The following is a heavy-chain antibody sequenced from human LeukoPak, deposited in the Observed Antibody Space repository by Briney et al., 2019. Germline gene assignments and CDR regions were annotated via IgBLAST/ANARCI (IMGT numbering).Heavy chain of an antibody. CDR2: INPRGST. V-gene: IGHV4-34*01. CDR1: GESFSSHY. Sequence: NPSETLSLTCGVSGESFSSHYWTWIRQPPGKGLEWIGEINPRGSTNYNPSLESRVTVSADTSRNQLSLSLTSVTAADSAVYFCARGLRQGSAWSWGPKEKSYQYMDVWGTGTTVIVSS. D-gene: IGHD6-19*01. J-gene: IGHJ6*04. CDR3: ARGLRQGSAWSWGPKEKSYQYMDV.